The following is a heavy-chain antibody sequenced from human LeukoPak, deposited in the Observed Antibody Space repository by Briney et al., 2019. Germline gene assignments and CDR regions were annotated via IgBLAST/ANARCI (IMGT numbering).Heavy chain of an antibody. CDR2: VYYSGTT. CDR3: VRPNSDYYYYYLDV. Sequence: PSEALSLTXTVSGGSVSSSSSYWAWIRQPPGRGLEWIGSVYYSGTTYYNTSLESRVTISEDTSRNRFSLMLSSVTAADTAVYYCVRPNSDYYYYYLDVWGEGTTVIVSS. D-gene: IGHD1-7*01. J-gene: IGHJ6*03. CDR1: GGSVSSSSSY. V-gene: IGHV4-39*01.